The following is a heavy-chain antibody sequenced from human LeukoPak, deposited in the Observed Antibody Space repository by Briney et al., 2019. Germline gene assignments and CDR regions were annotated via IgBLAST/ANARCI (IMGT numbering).Heavy chain of an antibody. CDR2: IIPIFGTA. J-gene: IGHJ6*02. V-gene: IGHV1-69*13. D-gene: IGHD2-15*01. Sequence: ASVKVSCKASGYTFTSYGISWVRQAPGQGLEWMGGIIPIFGTANYAQKFQGRVTITADESTSTAYMELSSLRSEDTAVYYCARDLVVAATDYYYYYGMDVWGQGTTVTVSS. CDR3: ARDLVVAATDYYYYYGMDV. CDR1: GYTFTSYG.